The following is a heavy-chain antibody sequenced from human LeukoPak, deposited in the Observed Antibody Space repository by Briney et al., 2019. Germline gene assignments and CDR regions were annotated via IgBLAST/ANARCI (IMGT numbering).Heavy chain of an antibody. CDR2: IWHDGSNS. CDR3: VRGEYSSSWHSEYFQH. CDR1: GFSFSNFG. J-gene: IGHJ1*01. D-gene: IGHD6-13*01. V-gene: IGHV3-33*01. Sequence: SGRSLRPSCAASGFSFSNFGMHWVRQAPGKGLEWVAIIWHDGSNSYYADSVKGRFTLSRDNSKNTLYLQMDSLRVEDTALYYCVRGEYSSSWHSEYFQHWGQGTLVTVSS.